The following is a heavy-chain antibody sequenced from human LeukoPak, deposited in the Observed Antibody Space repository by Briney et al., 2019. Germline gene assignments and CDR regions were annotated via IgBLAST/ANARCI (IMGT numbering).Heavy chain of an antibody. Sequence: GASVKVSCKASGYTFTSYYMHWVRQAPGQGLEWMGIINPSGGSTSYAQKFQGRVTMTRDTSTSTVYMELSSLRSEDTAVYYCARDGRSDYSKIAPFDYWGRGTLVTVSS. V-gene: IGHV1-46*01. CDR2: INPSGGST. CDR3: ARDGRSDYSKIAPFDY. J-gene: IGHJ4*02. CDR1: GYTFTSYY. D-gene: IGHD4-11*01.